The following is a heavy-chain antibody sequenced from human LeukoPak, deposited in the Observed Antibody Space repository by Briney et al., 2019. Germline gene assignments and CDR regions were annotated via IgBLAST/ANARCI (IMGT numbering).Heavy chain of an antibody. D-gene: IGHD3-22*01. CDR1: GDSISSYY. CDR3: ARGGYYYDSSGYGVFDY. Sequence: SETLSLTCTVSGDSISSYYWSWIRQPPGKGLEGIGYIYHSGITDYNPSLKSRVTISADTSQNQFSLKLSSVTAADTAVYYCARGGYYYDSSGYGVFDYWGQGTLVTVSS. CDR2: IYHSGIT. J-gene: IGHJ4*02. V-gene: IGHV4-59*01.